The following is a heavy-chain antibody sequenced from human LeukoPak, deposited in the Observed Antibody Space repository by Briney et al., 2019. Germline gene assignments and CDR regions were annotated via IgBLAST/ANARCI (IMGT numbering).Heavy chain of an antibody. CDR2: MNPNSGST. Sequence: GASVKVSCKASGYTFTSYDINWVRQATGQGLEWMGWMNPNSGSTGYAQKFQGRVTMTRNTSISTAYMELSSLRSEDTAVYYCAKGDYVWGSYRSEYNWFDPWGQGTLVTVSS. J-gene: IGHJ5*02. CDR1: GYTFTSYD. CDR3: AKGDYVWGSYRSEYNWFDP. D-gene: IGHD3-16*02. V-gene: IGHV1-8*01.